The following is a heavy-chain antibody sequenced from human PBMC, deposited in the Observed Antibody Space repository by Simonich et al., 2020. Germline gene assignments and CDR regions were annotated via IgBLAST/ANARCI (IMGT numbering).Heavy chain of an antibody. V-gene: IGHV4-34*01. CDR3: ARHLQLGPFDY. CDR2: INHSGIT. D-gene: IGHD1-1*01. CDR1: GGSFSGYD. J-gene: IGHJ4*02. Sequence: QVQLQQWGAGLLKPSETLSLTCAVYGGSFSGYDWSWIRQHPGKGLKWIGKINHSGITNDNPSLKIRVTISVDTSKNQFSLKLSSVTAADTAVYYCARHLQLGPFDYWGQGTLVTVSS.